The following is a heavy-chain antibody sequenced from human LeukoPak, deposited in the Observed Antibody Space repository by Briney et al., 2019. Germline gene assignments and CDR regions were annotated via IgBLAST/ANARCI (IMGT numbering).Heavy chain of an antibody. CDR1: GYTFTSYD. CDR3: ASPRALYCSSTSCQTANGAFDI. D-gene: IGHD2-2*01. CDR2: MNPNSGNT. J-gene: IGHJ3*02. V-gene: IGHV1-8*03. Sequence: GASVKVSCKASGYTFTSYDINWVRQATGQGLEWMGWMNPNSGNTGYAQKFQGRVTITRNTSISTAYMELSSLRSEDTAVYYCASPRALYCSSTSCQTANGAFDIWGQGTMVTVSS.